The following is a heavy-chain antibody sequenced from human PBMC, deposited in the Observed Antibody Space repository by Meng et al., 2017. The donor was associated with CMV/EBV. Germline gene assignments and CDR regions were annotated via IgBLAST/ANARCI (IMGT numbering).Heavy chain of an antibody. CDR3: AKDQEGNPYSSSLGGGGMDV. CDR2: IRYDGSNK. Sequence: LSLTCAASGFTFSSSGMHWVRQAPGKGLEWVAFIRYDGSNKYYADSVKGRFTISRDNSKNTLYLQMNSLRAEDTAVYYCAKDQEGNPYSSSLGGGGMDVWGQGTTVTVSS. V-gene: IGHV3-30*02. J-gene: IGHJ6*02. D-gene: IGHD6-13*01. CDR1: GFTFSSSG.